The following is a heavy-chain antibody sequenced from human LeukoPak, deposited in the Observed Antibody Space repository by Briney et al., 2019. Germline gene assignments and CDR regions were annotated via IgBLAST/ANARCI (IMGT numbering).Heavy chain of an antibody. D-gene: IGHD3-3*01. J-gene: IGHJ4*02. CDR2: IYHSGST. Sequence: SETLSLTCTVSGYSISSGYYWGWIRQPPGKGLEWIGSIYHSGSTYYNPSLKSRVTISVDTSKNQFSLKLSSVTAADTAVYYCASLPFWSGYYLDRNFDYWGQGTLVTVSS. V-gene: IGHV4-38-2*02. CDR3: ASLPFWSGYYLDRNFDY. CDR1: GYSISSGYY.